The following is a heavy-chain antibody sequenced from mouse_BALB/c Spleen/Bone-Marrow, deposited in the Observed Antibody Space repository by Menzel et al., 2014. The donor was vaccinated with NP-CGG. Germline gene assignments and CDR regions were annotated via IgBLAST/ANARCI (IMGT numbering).Heavy chain of an antibody. CDR2: INPNNGGT. V-gene: IGHV1-18*01. Sequence: VQLKESGPELVKPGASVKISCKTSGYTFTEYTMHWVKQSHGKSLEWIGGINPNNGGTSYNQKFEGKATLTVDKSSSTAYMELRSLTSEDSAVYYCARRGLITTVRVYAMDYWGQGTSVTVSS. D-gene: IGHD1-1*01. J-gene: IGHJ4*01. CDR1: GYTFTEYT. CDR3: ARRGLITTVRVYAMDY.